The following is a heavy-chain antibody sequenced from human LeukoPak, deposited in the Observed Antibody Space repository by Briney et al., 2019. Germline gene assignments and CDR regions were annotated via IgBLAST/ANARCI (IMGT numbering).Heavy chain of an antibody. D-gene: IGHD6-13*01. CDR1: GFTFSSYA. CDR3: ARELLAAAGYYFDY. CDR2: ISYDGSNK. Sequence: GGSLRLSCAASGFTFSSYAMHWVRQAPGKGLEWVAVISYDGSNKYYADSVKGRFTISRDNSMNTLYLQMNSLRAEDTAVYYCARELLAAAGYYFDYWGQGTLVTVSS. V-gene: IGHV3-30*04. J-gene: IGHJ4*02.